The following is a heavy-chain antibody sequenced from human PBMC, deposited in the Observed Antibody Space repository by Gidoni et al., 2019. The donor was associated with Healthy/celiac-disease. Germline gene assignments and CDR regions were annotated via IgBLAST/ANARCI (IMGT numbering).Heavy chain of an antibody. CDR1: GFTFDDYA. V-gene: IGHV3-9*01. Sequence: EVQLVESGGGLVQPGSSLRLSCAASGFTFDDYAMHWVRQAPGKGLEWVSGISWNSGSIGYADSVKGRFTISRDNAKNSLYLQMNSLRAEDTALYYCAKADYWNDRSLYYFDYWGQGTLVTVSS. D-gene: IGHD1-1*01. CDR2: ISWNSGSI. J-gene: IGHJ4*02. CDR3: AKADYWNDRSLYYFDY.